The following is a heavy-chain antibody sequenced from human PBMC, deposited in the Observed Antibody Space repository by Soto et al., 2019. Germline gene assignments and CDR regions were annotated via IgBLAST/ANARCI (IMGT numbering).Heavy chain of an antibody. CDR3: ARALGWSGYYGMDV. CDR2: INVSGAV. D-gene: IGHD7-27*01. J-gene: IGHJ6*02. V-gene: IGHV4-30-4*08. CDR1: GAALNSGNYY. Sequence: SETLSLTCSVSGAALNSGNYYWSWIRQVPGKGLEWIGHINVSGAVNYNPSLRGRITISQDTSKKQFSLNLSLVTAADTAVYYCARALGWSGYYGMDVWGQGTTVTVSS.